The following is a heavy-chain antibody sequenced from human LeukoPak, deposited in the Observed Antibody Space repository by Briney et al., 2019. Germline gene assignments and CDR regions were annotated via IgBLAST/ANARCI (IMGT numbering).Heavy chain of an antibody. CDR3: AKDSAPERGYYDSSGYPDYYFDY. CDR2: IRYDGSNK. D-gene: IGHD3-22*01. V-gene: IGHV3-30*02. Sequence: GGSLRLSCAASGFTFSSYGMHWVRQAPGKGLEWVAFIRYDGSNKYYADSVKGRFTISRDNSKNTLYLQMNSLRAEDTAVYYCAKDSAPERGYYDSSGYPDYYFDYWGQGTLVTVSS. CDR1: GFTFSSYG. J-gene: IGHJ4*02.